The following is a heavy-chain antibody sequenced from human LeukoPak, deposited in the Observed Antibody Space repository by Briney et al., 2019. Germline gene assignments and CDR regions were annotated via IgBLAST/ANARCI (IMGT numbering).Heavy chain of an antibody. D-gene: IGHD2-2*02. Sequence: ASVKVSCKASGYTLSNFGLTWVREAPGQGLEWMGWISAYNGNTNYAQKLQGRVTMTTDTSTSTAYMELRSLRSDDTAVYYCARGVVVPAAIIPENWFDPWGQGTLVTVSS. CDR3: ARGVVVPAAIIPENWFDP. CDR2: ISAYNGNT. CDR1: GYTLSNFG. J-gene: IGHJ5*02. V-gene: IGHV1-18*04.